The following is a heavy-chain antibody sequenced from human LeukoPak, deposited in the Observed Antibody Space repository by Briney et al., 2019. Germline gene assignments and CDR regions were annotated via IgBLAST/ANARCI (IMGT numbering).Heavy chain of an antibody. CDR2: IYTSGST. V-gene: IGHV4-61*02. CDR1: GCSISSGSYY. D-gene: IGHD2-2*01. CDR3: ARDAGYCSSTSCYILHYYGMDV. J-gene: IGHJ6*02. Sequence: SQTLSLTCTVSGCSISSGSYYWSWLRQPAGKGLEWIGRIYTSGSTNYNPSLKSRVTISVDTSKNQFSLKLSSVTAADTAVYYCARDAGYCSSTSCYILHYYGMDVWGQGTTVTVSS.